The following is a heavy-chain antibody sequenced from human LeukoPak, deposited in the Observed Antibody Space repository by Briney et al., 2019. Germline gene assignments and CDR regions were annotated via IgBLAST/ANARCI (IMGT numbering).Heavy chain of an antibody. J-gene: IGHJ5*02. CDR1: GYTFTSYG. CDR2: ISAYNGNT. D-gene: IGHD3-3*01. Sequence: GASVKVSCKASGYTFTSYGISLVRQAPGQGLEWMGWISAYNGNTNYAQKLQGRVTMTTDTSTSTAYMELRSLRSDDTAVHYCARDPTSTHITIFGVVSDWFDPWGQGTLVTVSS. CDR3: ARDPTSTHITIFGVVSDWFDP. V-gene: IGHV1-18*01.